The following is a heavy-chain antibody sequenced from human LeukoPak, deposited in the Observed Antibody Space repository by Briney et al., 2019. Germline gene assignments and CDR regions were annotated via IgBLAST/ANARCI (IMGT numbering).Heavy chain of an antibody. D-gene: IGHD3-9*01. Sequence: PGGSLRLSCAASGFTFSSYGMSWVRQAPGKGLEWVSAISGSGGSTYYADSVKGRFTISRDNSKNTLYLQMNSLRAEDTAVYHCAKDLIVGYDILTGSDYWGQGTLVTVSS. V-gene: IGHV3-23*01. CDR3: AKDLIVGYDILTGSDY. CDR2: ISGSGGST. CDR1: GFTFSSYG. J-gene: IGHJ4*02.